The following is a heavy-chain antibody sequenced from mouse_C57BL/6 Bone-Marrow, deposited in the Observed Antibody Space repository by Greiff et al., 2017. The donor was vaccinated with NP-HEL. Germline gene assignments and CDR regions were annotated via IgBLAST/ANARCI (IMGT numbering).Heavy chain of an antibody. D-gene: IGHD1-1*01. CDR1: GYAFSSYW. CDR2: IYPGDGDT. J-gene: IGHJ4*01. V-gene: IGHV1-80*01. Sequence: VQLQQSGAELVKPGASVKISCKASGYAFSSYWMNWVKQRPGKGLEWIGQIYPGDGDTNYNGKFKGKATLTADKSSSTAYMQLSSLTSEDSAVYFCARSILPHYYAMDYWGQGTSVTVSS. CDR3: ARSILPHYYAMDY.